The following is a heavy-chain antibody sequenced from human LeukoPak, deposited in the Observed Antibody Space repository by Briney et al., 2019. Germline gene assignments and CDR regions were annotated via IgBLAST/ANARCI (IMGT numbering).Heavy chain of an antibody. D-gene: IGHD2-21*01. CDR2: ISWDGGST. CDR3: ARITFVVEGYGMDV. CDR1: GFTFDDYT. Sequence: GGSLRLSCAASGFTFDDYTMHWVRQAPGKGLEWVSLISWDGGSTYYADSVKGRFTISRDNSKNSLYLQMNSLRAEDTAVYYCARITFVVEGYGMDVWGQGTTVTVSS. V-gene: IGHV3-43*01. J-gene: IGHJ6*02.